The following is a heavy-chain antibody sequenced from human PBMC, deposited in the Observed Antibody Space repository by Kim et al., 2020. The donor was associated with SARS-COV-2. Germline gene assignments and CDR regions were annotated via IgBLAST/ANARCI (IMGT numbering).Heavy chain of an antibody. CDR1: GYTFTGYY. Sequence: ASVKVSCKASGYTFTGYYMHWVRQAPGQGLEWMGWINPNSGGTNYAQKFQGRVTMTRDTSISTAYMELSRLRSDDTAVYYCARAPPYCSSTSCYDAFDIWGQGTMVTVSS. CDR2: INPNSGGT. CDR3: ARAPPYCSSTSCYDAFDI. D-gene: IGHD2-2*01. V-gene: IGHV1-2*02. J-gene: IGHJ3*02.